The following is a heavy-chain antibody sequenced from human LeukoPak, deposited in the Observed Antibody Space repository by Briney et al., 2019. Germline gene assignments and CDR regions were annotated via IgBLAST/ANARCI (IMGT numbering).Heavy chain of an antibody. CDR2: IGGRDDRT. CDR1: GFTFTGHT. Sequence: GGSLRLSCAASGFTFTGHTMTWLRQAPGKGLEWVSIIGGRDDRTYYADSVKGWFTISRDNSKNILYLQMNSLRAEDTAVYYCAKDPNPFYDFWSGYKWGQGTLVTVSS. J-gene: IGHJ4*02. V-gene: IGHV3-23*01. D-gene: IGHD3-3*01. CDR3: AKDPNPFYDFWSGYK.